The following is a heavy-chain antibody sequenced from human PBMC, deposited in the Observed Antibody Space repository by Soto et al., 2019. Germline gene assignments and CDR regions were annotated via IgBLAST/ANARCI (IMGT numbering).Heavy chain of an antibody. J-gene: IGHJ5*01. Sequence: LMISGQPSGYXFTHDLIVWVRHMPGGGLEWLGLIFPRDFDVRYSPSFEGHVNISAERSNATAFLQWRSLEASDSALYFCARLVSLLQPIDSWGQGTPFTVS. CDR1: GYXFTHDL. CDR3: ARLVSLLQPIDS. CDR2: IFPRDFDV. V-gene: IGHV5-51*01. D-gene: IGHD4-4*01.